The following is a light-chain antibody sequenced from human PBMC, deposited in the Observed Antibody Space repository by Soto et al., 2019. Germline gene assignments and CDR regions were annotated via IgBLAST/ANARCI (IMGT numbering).Light chain of an antibody. CDR1: NIGSKS. CDR3: QVLDSSSDSYV. Sequence: SYELTQPPSVSVAPGKTARITCGGNNIGSKSVHWYQQKPGQAPVLVIYYDSDRPSGIPERFSGSNSGNTATLTISRVEAGDEADYYCQVLDSSSDSYVFGTGTKLTVL. V-gene: IGLV3-21*04. CDR2: YDS. J-gene: IGLJ1*01.